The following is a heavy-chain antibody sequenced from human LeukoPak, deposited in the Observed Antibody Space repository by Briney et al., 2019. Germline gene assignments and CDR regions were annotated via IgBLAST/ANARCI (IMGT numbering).Heavy chain of an antibody. CDR1: GFTFSSYG. CDR2: ISYDGSNK. V-gene: IGHV3-30*18. J-gene: IGHJ4*02. Sequence: GRSLRLSCAASGFTFSSYGMHRVRQAPGKGLEWVAVISYDGSNKYYADSVKGRFTISRDNSKNTLYLQMNSLRAEDTALYYCAKDNWSTVAFFDYWGQGTLVTVSS. D-gene: IGHD4-23*01. CDR3: AKDNWSTVAFFDY.